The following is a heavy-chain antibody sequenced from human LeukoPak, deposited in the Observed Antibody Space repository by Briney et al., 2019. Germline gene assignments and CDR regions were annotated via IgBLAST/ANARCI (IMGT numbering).Heavy chain of an antibody. Sequence: PGGSLRLSCAASGFTFSSYAMSWVRQAPGKGLEWVSAISGSGGSTYYADSVKGRFTISRDNAKNSLYLQMNSLRAEDTAVYYCARDTRYSSGYYYYYGMDVWGQGTTVTVSS. CDR3: ARDTRYSSGYYYYYGMDV. D-gene: IGHD6-19*01. V-gene: IGHV3-23*01. CDR1: GFTFSSYA. J-gene: IGHJ6*02. CDR2: ISGSGGST.